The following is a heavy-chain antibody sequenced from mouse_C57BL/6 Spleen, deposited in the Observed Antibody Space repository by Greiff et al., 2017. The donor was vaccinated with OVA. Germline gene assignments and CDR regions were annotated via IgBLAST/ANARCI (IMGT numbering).Heavy chain of an antibody. CDR2: IWSGGST. CDR1: GFSLTSYG. Sequence: QVQLQQSGPGLVQPSQSVSITCTVSGFSLTSYGVHWVRQSPGKGLEWLGVIWSGGSTDYNAAFISRLSISKDNSRSQVVLKMNSHQADDTAIYYCARNVYGNYADYWGQGTSVTVSS. CDR3: ARNVYGNYADY. D-gene: IGHD2-1*01. J-gene: IGHJ4*01. V-gene: IGHV2-2*01.